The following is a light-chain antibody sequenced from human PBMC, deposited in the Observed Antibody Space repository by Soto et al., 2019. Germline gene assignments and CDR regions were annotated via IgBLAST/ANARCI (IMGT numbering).Light chain of an antibody. Sequence: EILMTKCPAALSVWREERATLSCWPSQSVSSNLAWYQQKPGQAPRLLIYGASSRASGIPDRFSGSGSGTDFTLTISRLEPEDFAVYYCQQYGSSPPITFGQGTRLE. CDR1: QSVSSN. CDR3: QQYGSSPPIT. J-gene: IGKJ5*01. V-gene: IGKV3-20*01. CDR2: GAS.